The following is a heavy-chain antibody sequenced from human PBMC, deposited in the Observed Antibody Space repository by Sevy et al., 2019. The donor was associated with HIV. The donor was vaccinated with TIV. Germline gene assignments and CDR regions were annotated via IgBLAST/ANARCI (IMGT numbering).Heavy chain of an antibody. V-gene: IGHV3-21*01. J-gene: IGHJ5*02. CDR2: ISSSSSYI. CDR3: ARGTQQLARELPEVNSFDP. D-gene: IGHD6-13*01. Sequence: GGSLRLSCAASGFTFSSYSMNWVRQAPGKGLEWVSSISSSSSYIYYADSVKGRFTISRDNAKNSLYLQMNSLRAEDTAVYYCARGTQQLARELPEVNSFDPWGQGTLVTLSS. CDR1: GFTFSSYS.